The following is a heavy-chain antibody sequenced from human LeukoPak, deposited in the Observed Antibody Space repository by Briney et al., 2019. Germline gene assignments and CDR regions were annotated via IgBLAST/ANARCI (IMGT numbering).Heavy chain of an antibody. J-gene: IGHJ6*03. CDR2: INHSGST. CDR3: ARVFPPALQPDYYYYMDV. D-gene: IGHD1-14*01. CDR1: GGSFSGYY. Sequence: SETLSLTCAVYGGSFSGYYWSWIRQPPGKGLEWIGEINHSGSTNYNPSLKSRVTISLDTSKNQFSLKLSSVTAADTAVYYCARVFPPALQPDYYYYMDVWGKGTTVTVSS. V-gene: IGHV4-34*01.